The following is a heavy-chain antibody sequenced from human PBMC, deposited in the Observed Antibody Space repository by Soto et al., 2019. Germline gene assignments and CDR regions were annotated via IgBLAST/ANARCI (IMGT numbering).Heavy chain of an antibody. D-gene: IGHD1-26*01. CDR1: GFTFGSYA. V-gene: IGHV3-23*01. Sequence: HPGGSLRLSCAASGFTFGSYAMSWVRLAPGKGLEWVSGITGSGAITYYTDSVKGRFTISRDNSKNTLYLQMHSLRAEDTAVYYCARDVWETTSMYYGLDVWGLGTTVTVSS. J-gene: IGHJ6*02. CDR3: ARDVWETTSMYYGLDV. CDR2: ITGSGAIT.